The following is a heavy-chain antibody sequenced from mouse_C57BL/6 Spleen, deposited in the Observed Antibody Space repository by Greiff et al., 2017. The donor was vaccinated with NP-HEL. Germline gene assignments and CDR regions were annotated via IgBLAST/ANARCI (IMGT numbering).Heavy chain of an antibody. Sequence: EVQLQQSGPELVKPGASVKISCKASGYSFTDYNMNWVKQSNGKSLEWIGVINPNYGTTSYNQKFKGKATLTVDQSSSTAYMQLNSLTSEDSAVYYCASNYYGSSFYYFDYWGQGTTLTVSS. CDR3: ASNYYGSSFYYFDY. CDR1: GYSFTDYN. J-gene: IGHJ2*01. CDR2: INPNYGTT. V-gene: IGHV1-39*01. D-gene: IGHD1-1*01.